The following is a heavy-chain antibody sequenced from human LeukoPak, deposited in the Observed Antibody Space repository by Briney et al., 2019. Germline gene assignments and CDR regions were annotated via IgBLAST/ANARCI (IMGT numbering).Heavy chain of an antibody. CDR1: GFTFSTSA. Sequence: GGSLRLSCAASGFTFSTSAMSWVRQAPGRGLEWVSSITGSGGSTYYADSVKGRFTISRDNSKNTLYLQMNSLRADDTALYYCARDSNWGYFDYWGQRTLVTVSS. V-gene: IGHV3-23*01. D-gene: IGHD7-27*01. J-gene: IGHJ4*02. CDR2: ITGSGGST. CDR3: ARDSNWGYFDY.